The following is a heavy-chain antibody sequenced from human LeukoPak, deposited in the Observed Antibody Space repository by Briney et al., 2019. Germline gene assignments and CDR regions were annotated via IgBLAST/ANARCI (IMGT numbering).Heavy chain of an antibody. CDR2: ISSSSYI. CDR3: ARVGVAVAGGGAGYGMDV. J-gene: IGHJ6*02. CDR1: GFTFSSYS. Sequence: PGGSLRLSCAASGFTFSSYSMNWVRQAPGKGLEWVSSISSSSYIYYEDSVKGRFTISRDNATNSLYLQMNSLRAEDTAVDYCARVGVAVAGGGAGYGMDVWGQGTTVTASS. D-gene: IGHD6-19*01. V-gene: IGHV3-21*01.